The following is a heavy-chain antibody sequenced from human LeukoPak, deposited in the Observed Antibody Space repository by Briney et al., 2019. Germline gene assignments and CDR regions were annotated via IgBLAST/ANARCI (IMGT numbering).Heavy chain of an antibody. CDR2: IHAGGKDP. CDR3: AKGGHDFNPFYS. CDR1: GFTFSTSP. J-gene: IGHJ4*02. D-gene: IGHD3/OR15-3a*01. Sequence: GGSLRLSCTVSGFTFSTSPMAWVRQAPGKGLEWVSSIHAGGKDPFCADSVKGRCTISRDNSKNILFLQLNSLRVEDTAIYFCAKGGHDFNPFYSWGQGTLVTVSS. V-gene: IGHV3-23*01.